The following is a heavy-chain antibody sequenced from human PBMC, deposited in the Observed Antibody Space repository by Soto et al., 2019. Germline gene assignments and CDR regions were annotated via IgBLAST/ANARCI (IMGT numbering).Heavy chain of an antibody. Sequence: QVQRVESGGGVVQPGGELILSCEASGFTFSGVGMHWVRQAPGKGLEWLSDIWYDGNDKYYADSVKGRFSVSRDNSRNTLYLQMNSLSAEDTAVYYCARGRGGDYGGNSGYFNSWGQGTLVTVSS. J-gene: IGHJ4*02. CDR3: ARGRGGDYGGNSGYFNS. CDR2: IWYDGNDK. V-gene: IGHV3-33*01. D-gene: IGHD4-17*01. CDR1: GFTFSGVG.